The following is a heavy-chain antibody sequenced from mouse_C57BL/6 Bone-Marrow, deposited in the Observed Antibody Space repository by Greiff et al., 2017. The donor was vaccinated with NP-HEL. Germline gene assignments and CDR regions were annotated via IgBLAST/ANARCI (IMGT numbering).Heavy chain of an antibody. CDR1: GYTFTDYY. V-gene: IGHV1-76*01. Sequence: VQLQQSGAELVRPGASVKLSCKASGYTFTDYYINWVKQRPGQGLEWIARIYPGSGNTYYNEKFKGKATLTAEKSSSTAYMQLSSLTSEDSAVYFCWGGYFDYWGQCTTLTVSS. CDR3: WGGYFDY. CDR2: IYPGSGNT. J-gene: IGHJ2*01.